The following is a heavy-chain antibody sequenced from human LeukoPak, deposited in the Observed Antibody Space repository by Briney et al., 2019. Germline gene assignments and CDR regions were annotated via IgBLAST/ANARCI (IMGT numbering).Heavy chain of an antibody. CDR1: GYTFPSYA. Sequence: GASVKVSCKASGYTFPSYAMHWVRQAPGQRLEWMGWINAGNGNTKYSQKFQGRVTITRDTSASTAYMELSSLRSEDTAVYYCARGPGSGIVVVTVDDYYYGMDVWGQGTTVTVSS. J-gene: IGHJ6*02. CDR2: INAGNGNT. CDR3: ARGPGSGIVVVTVDDYYYGMDV. V-gene: IGHV1-3*01. D-gene: IGHD2-21*02.